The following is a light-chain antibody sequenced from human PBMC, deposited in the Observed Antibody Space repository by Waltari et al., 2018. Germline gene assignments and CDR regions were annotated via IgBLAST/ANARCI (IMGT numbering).Light chain of an antibody. J-gene: IGKJ1*01. CDR2: GAS. CDR3: QHYYNFPWT. V-gene: IGKV1D-8*03. CDR1: QGISTY. Sequence: VIWLTQSPSLLAASPGDRLTITCRMSQGISTYFAWYPQIPGRAPDLLIYGASILHSGVPSRFSGSGSGTDFTLTISSLQSEDVATYYCQHYYNFPWTFGQGTKVEIK.